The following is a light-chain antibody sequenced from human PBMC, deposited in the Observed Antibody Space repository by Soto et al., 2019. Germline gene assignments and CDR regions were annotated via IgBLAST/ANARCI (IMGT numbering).Light chain of an antibody. J-gene: IGKJ1*01. Sequence: DIQMTQSPSSLSASVGDRVTITCRASQGIIDYLAWYQQKPGQVPKLLIYAASTLQSGVPSRFSGSGSGTAITLTISSLQPEDVATYYWQKYNSAPQTFGQGTRVEIK. CDR3: QKYNSAPQT. CDR1: QGIIDY. V-gene: IGKV1-27*01. CDR2: AAS.